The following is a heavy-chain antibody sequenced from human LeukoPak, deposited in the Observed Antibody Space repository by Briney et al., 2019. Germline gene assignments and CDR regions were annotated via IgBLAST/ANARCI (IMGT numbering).Heavy chain of an antibody. D-gene: IGHD6-19*01. CDR3: ASRITVTNALSFDY. Sequence: SETLSLTCGVSGYFVSSGYYWGWIRQPPGKGLGWIGNIYNTGSTYYNPSLKSRVTISVDTSNNQFSLKLSSVTSADTAVYYCASRITVTNALSFDYWGQGSLVIVSS. CDR1: GYFVSSGYY. V-gene: IGHV4-38-2*01. J-gene: IGHJ4*02. CDR2: IYNTGST.